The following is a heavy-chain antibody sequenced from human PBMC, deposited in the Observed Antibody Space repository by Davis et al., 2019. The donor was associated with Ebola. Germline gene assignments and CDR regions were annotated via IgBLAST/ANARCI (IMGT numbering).Heavy chain of an antibody. CDR1: GFTFSSYS. CDR2: ISSSSSYI. J-gene: IGHJ5*02. V-gene: IGHV3-21*01. CDR3: ARVRDPVWFDP. D-gene: IGHD1-1*01. Sequence: GGSLRLSCAASGFTFSSYSMNWVRQAPGKGLEWVSSISSSSSYIYYADSVKGRFTISRDNAKNSLYLQMNSLRAEDTAVYYCARVRDPVWFDPWGQGTLATVSS.